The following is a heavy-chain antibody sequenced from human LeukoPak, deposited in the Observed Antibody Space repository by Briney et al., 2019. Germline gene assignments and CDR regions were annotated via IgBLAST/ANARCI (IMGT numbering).Heavy chain of an antibody. CDR1: GYTFTDYY. V-gene: IGHV1-2*02. CDR2: INPNSGGT. CDR3: ARILGHDYGDY. J-gene: IGHJ4*02. Sequence: GASVKVSCKAAGYTFTDYYMHWVRQAPGQGLEWMGWINPNSGGTNYAQKFQGRVTMTRDTSISTAYMELSRLRSDDTAVYYCARILGHDYGDYWGQGTLVTVSS. D-gene: IGHD7-27*01.